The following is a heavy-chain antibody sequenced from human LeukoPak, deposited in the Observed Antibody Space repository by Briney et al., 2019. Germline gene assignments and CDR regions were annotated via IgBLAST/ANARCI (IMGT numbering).Heavy chain of an antibody. CDR3: ARGYYDSSGYYYSDYFDY. J-gene: IGHJ4*02. V-gene: IGHV3-21*01. CDR2: ISSSGTFI. CDR1: GFTFSSYS. Sequence: PGGSLRLSCAASGFTFSSYSMNWVRQAPGKGLEWVSSISSSGTFIYYADSVKGRYTISRDNAKNSLYLQMNSLRAEDTAVYYCARGYYDSSGYYYSDYFDYWGQGTLVTVSS. D-gene: IGHD3-22*01.